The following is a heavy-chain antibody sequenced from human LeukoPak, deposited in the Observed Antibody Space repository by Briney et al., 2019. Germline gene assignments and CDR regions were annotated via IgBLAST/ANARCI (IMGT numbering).Heavy chain of an antibody. Sequence: SETLSLTCAVSGGSLISTTYYWGWIRQPPGKGLEWIGSIFYSGSTYYNPSLKSRVTVSVDMSKNQFSLQLSSVTAADTAVYYCARAPRTGAWDMITFGGVIVHGDAFDFWGQGTMVTVSS. CDR2: IFYSGST. J-gene: IGHJ3*01. V-gene: IGHV4-39*07. CDR3: ARAPRTGAWDMITFGGVIVHGDAFDF. CDR1: GGSLISTTYY. D-gene: IGHD3-16*02.